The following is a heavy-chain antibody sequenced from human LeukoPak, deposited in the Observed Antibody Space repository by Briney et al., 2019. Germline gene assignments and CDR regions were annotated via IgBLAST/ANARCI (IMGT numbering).Heavy chain of an antibody. CDR1: GFIFRSFW. V-gene: IGHV3-74*01. D-gene: IGHD1-26*01. J-gene: IGHJ6*02. Sequence: GGSQRLSCAASGFIFRSFWMHWVRQAPGKGLVWVSRINSDGSSTSYADSVKGRFTISRDSAKNTLYLQMNSLRAEDTGVYYCAREGRWELTASYYYGMDVWGQGTTVTVSS. CDR3: AREGRWELTASYYYGMDV. CDR2: INSDGSST.